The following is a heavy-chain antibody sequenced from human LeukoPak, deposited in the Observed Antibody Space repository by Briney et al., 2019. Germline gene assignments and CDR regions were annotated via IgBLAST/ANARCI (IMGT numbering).Heavy chain of an antibody. CDR2: IYHSGST. CDR1: GYSISSGYY. D-gene: IGHD3-22*01. V-gene: IGHV4-38-2*02. Sequence: SETLSLTRTVSGYSISSGYYWGWIRQPPGKGLEWIGSIYHSGSTYYNPSLKSRVTISVDTSKNQFSLRLSSVTAADTAVYYCARVNHYDSSPKRLDYWGQGTLVTVSS. J-gene: IGHJ4*02. CDR3: ARVNHYDSSPKRLDY.